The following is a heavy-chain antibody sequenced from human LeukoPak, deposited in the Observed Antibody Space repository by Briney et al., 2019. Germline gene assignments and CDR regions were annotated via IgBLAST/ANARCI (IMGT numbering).Heavy chain of an antibody. CDR3: AKNGVSYYYGMDV. J-gene: IGHJ6*02. CDR1: RFTFSSYA. V-gene: IGHV3-23*01. Sequence: GGSLRLSCAASRFTFSSYAMSWVRQAPGKGLEWVSAISGSGGSTYYADSVKGRFTISRDNSKNTLYLQMNSLRAEDTAVYYCAKNGVSYYYGMDVWGQGTTVTVSS. D-gene: IGHD3-10*01. CDR2: ISGSGGST.